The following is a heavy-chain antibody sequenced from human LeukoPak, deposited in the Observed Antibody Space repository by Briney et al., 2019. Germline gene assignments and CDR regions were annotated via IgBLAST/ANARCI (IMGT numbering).Heavy chain of an antibody. V-gene: IGHV4-34*01. D-gene: IGHD3-3*01. CDR3: ARSGGPYYDFWSGYFDY. Sequence: SETLSLTCAVYGGSFSGYYWSWIRQPPGKGLEGIGEINHSGSTNYNPSLKSRVTISVDTSKNQFSLKLSSVTAADTAVYYCARSGGPYYDFWSGYFDYWGQGTLVTVSS. J-gene: IGHJ4*02. CDR1: GGSFSGYY. CDR2: INHSGST.